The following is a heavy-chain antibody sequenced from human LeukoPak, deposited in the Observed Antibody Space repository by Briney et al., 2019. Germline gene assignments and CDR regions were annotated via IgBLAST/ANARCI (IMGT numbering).Heavy chain of an antibody. D-gene: IGHD6-19*01. J-gene: IGHJ4*02. CDR2: ISSSSYI. CDR3: AKDLDGSGLYGGIDF. V-gene: IGHV3-21*04. CDR1: GFTFSSYS. Sequence: PGRSLRLSCAASGFTFSSYSMNWVRQAPGKGLEWVSSISSSSYIYYADSVKGRFTISRDNAKNSLYPQMNSLRAEDTAVYYCAKDLDGSGLYGGIDFWGQGTLVTVSS.